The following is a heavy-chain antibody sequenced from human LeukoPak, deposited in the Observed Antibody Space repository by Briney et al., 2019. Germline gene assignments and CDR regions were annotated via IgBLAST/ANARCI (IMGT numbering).Heavy chain of an antibody. CDR1: GFTFSTSW. CDR2: IKSDGSST. V-gene: IGHV3-74*01. J-gene: IGHJ4*02. CDR3: VRDGGRLNFGNGASFDY. D-gene: IGHD3-10*01. Sequence: GRSLRLSCAASGFTFSTSWMYWVRQAPGKGLVWVSRIKSDGSSTSYADSVKGRFTTSRDNAKNTLYLQMNSLRAEDTAMYYCVRDGGRLNFGNGASFDYWGQGTLVTVSS.